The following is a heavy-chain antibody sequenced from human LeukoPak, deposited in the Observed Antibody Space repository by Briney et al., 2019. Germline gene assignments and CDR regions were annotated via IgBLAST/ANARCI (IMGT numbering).Heavy chain of an antibody. Sequence: SETLSLTCTDPGGSISSGTYYWSWIRQPAGKGLEWIGRIYTSGSTKYNPSLKSRVTISVDTSKNQYSLKLSSVTAADTAVYYCARHKGSGWSQGDWFDPWGQGTLVTVSS. CDR2: IYTSGST. V-gene: IGHV4-61*02. CDR3: ARHKGSGWSQGDWFDP. D-gene: IGHD6-19*01. CDR1: GGSISSGTYY. J-gene: IGHJ5*02.